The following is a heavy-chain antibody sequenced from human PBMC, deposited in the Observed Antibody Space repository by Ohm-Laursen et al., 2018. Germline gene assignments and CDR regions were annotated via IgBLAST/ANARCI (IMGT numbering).Heavy chain of an antibody. J-gene: IGHJ2*01. CDR2: VNPKSGDT. CDR1: GYTFINYD. Sequence: EASVKVSCKTSGYTFINYDIHWVRQASGQGLEWMGWVNPKSGDTGYAHKFQGRVTMTRNTSINTAYMELSSLRSEDTAVYYCARMGPQQPHWYFDLWGRGTLVTVSS. V-gene: IGHV1-8*01. CDR3: ARMGPQQPHWYFDL. D-gene: IGHD1/OR15-1a*01.